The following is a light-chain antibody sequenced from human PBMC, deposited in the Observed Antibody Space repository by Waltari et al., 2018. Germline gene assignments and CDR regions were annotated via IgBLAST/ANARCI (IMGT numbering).Light chain of an antibody. CDR3: SSYAGSSTVK. V-gene: IGLV2-8*01. J-gene: IGLJ2*01. CDR2: EVT. Sequence: QSALTQPPSASGSPGQSVTISCTGSSSDVGGYNYVSWYQTHPGKAPKLMFYEVTKRPSGVPDRFSGSKSGNTASLTVSGLQAEDEADYYCSSYAGSSTVKFGEGTYLTVL. CDR1: SSDVGGYNY.